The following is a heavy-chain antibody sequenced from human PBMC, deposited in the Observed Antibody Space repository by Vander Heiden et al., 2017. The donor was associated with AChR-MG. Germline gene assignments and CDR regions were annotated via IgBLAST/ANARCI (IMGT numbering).Heavy chain of an antibody. Sequence: EVQLVESGGGLVQPGGSLSLSCAASGFPFSSYGMNWVRQAPGKELEWVSYISSSSSTIYYADSVKGRFTISRDNAKNSLYLQMNSLRDEDTAVYYCARAPGFTFGGVIVKAWYWGQGTLVTVSS. CDR2: ISSSSSTI. J-gene: IGHJ4*02. CDR1: GFPFSSYG. V-gene: IGHV3-48*02. D-gene: IGHD3-16*02. CDR3: ARAPGFTFGGVIVKAWY.